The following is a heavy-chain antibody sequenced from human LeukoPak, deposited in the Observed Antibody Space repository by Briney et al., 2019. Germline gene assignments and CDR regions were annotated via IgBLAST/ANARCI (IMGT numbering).Heavy chain of an antibody. Sequence: SETLSLTCTVSGGSITNNNYYWDCIRQPPGKGLEWIGGLYYSGSTHYNPSLKSRVTISVDTSKNQFSLKLNSVTAADTAVYYCARHTRPGYSGYENAFDTWGQGTMVTVSS. J-gene: IGHJ3*02. V-gene: IGHV4-39*01. CDR2: LYYSGST. CDR3: ARHTRPGYSGYENAFDT. CDR1: GGSITNNNYY. D-gene: IGHD5-12*01.